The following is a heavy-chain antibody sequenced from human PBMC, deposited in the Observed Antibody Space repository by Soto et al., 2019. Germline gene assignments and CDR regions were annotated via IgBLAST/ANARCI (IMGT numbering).Heavy chain of an antibody. CDR2: ISYDGSNK. J-gene: IGHJ4*02. D-gene: IGHD5-18*01. Sequence: GGSLRLSCAASGFTFSSYGMHWVRQAPGKGLEWVAVISYDGSNKYYADSVKGRFTISRDNSKNTLYLQMNSLRAEDTAVYYCAKDGWIQLAVVYFDYWGQGTLVTVS. V-gene: IGHV3-30*18. CDR3: AKDGWIQLAVVYFDY. CDR1: GFTFSSYG.